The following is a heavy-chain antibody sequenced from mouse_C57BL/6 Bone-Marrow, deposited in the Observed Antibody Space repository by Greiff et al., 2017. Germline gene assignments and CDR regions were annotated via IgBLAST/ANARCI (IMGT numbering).Heavy chain of an antibody. CDR1: GYTFTSYW. D-gene: IGHD1-1*01. Sequence: QLQQPGAELVKPGASVKLSCKASGYTFTSYWMHWVKQRPGQGLEWIGMIHPNSGSTNYNEKFKSKATLTVDKSSSTAYMQLSSLTSEDSAVYYCARSSFTTVVARGFAYWGQGTLVTVSA. CDR3: ARSSFTTVVARGFAY. V-gene: IGHV1-64*01. CDR2: IHPNSGST. J-gene: IGHJ3*01.